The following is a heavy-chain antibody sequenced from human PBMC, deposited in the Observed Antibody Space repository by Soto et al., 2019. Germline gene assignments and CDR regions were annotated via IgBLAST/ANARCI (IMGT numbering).Heavy chain of an antibody. Sequence: SETLSLTCTVSGGSISSYYWTWIRQSPGKGLEWIGQINDGGSANYNPSLKSRVTISVDTSNNEFFLELSSVTAADTAVYYCARGLFSETHYSGGWYFFDYWGQGTLVTVSS. V-gene: IGHV4-34*01. CDR1: GGSISSYY. CDR3: ARGLFSETHYSGGWYFFDY. J-gene: IGHJ4*02. D-gene: IGHD1-26*01. CDR2: INDGGSA.